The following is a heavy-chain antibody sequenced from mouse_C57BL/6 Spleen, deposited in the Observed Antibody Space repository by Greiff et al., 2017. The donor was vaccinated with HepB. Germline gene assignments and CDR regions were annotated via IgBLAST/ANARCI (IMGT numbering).Heavy chain of an antibody. Sequence: EVQLQQSGPELVKPGASVKISCKASGYSFTDYNMNWVKQSNGKSLEWIGVINPNYGTTSYNQKFKGKATLTVDQSSSTAYMQLNSLTSEDSAVYYCARNYYYGSSLYWYFDVWGTGTTVTVSS. D-gene: IGHD1-1*01. J-gene: IGHJ1*03. CDR1: GYSFTDYN. V-gene: IGHV1-39*01. CDR2: INPNYGTT. CDR3: ARNYYYGSSLYWYFDV.